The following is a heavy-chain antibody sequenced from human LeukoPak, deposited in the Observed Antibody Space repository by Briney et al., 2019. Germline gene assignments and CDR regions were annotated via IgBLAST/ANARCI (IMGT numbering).Heavy chain of an antibody. CDR3: ARDYSNSNWFDP. CDR1: GFTFSRYW. CDR2: LNSDGIGT. J-gene: IGHJ5*02. D-gene: IGHD4-11*01. V-gene: IGHV3-74*01. Sequence: PGGSLRLSCAASGFTFSRYWMHWVRQAPGKGLVWVSRLNSDGIGTSYADSVKGRFTISRDNAKNTLYLQMNSLRAEDTAVYYCARDYSNSNWFDPWGQGTLVTVSS.